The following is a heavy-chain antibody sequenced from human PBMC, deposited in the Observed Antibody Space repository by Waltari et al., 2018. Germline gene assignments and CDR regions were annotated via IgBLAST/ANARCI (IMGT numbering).Heavy chain of an antibody. CDR2: INHSGNT. CDR1: GGSFSGYY. CDR3: ASGEEGDILPSYCFHY. D-gene: IGHD3-9*01. J-gene: IGHJ4*02. V-gene: IGHV4-34*01. Sequence: QVQLQQWGAGLLKPSETLSLTCAVYGGSFSGYYWSWIRQSPGKGLEWIGEINHSGNTNYNPSLESRVTMSVDTSKNQCSLKLTSVTAADTALYFCASGEEGDILPSYCFHYWGQGTLLTVSS.